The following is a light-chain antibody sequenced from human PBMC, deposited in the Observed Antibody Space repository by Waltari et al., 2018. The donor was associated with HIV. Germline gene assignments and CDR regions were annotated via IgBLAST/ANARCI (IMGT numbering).Light chain of an antibody. V-gene: IGLV2-23*02. CDR1: NSHVVKYDL. CDR3: CSYAGSRVV. CDR2: KVR. Sequence: QSALTQPASVSASPGQSITISCAGTNSHVVKYDLVSWYQQDPGRAPKLEISKVRDQHSANPIRFSSSKYDNTAYLTISELQAEDEADYYCCSYAGSRVVFGSGTKVTVL. J-gene: IGLJ1*01.